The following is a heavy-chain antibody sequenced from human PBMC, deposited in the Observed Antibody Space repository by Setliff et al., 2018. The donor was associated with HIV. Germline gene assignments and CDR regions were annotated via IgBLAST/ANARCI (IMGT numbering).Heavy chain of an antibody. CDR1: GFTFMNYA. Sequence: PGGSLRLSCAASGFTFMNYAMSWVRQAPGKGLAWVSTISGSGGNTYYADSVKGRFTISRDNSNNMLFLQMNSLRTEDTAVYYCARVWDYGSGSYGMDVWGQGTTVTVSS. CDR3: ARVWDYGSGSYGMDV. CDR2: ISGSGGNT. V-gene: IGHV3-23*01. D-gene: IGHD3-10*01. J-gene: IGHJ6*02.